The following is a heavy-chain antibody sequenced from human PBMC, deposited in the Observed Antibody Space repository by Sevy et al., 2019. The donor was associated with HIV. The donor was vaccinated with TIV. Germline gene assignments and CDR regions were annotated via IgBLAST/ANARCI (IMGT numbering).Heavy chain of an antibody. CDR1: GFTFSSYG. CDR3: ARDLRGYCSSTSCSKFSYYYGMDV. D-gene: IGHD2-2*01. CDR2: IWYDGSNK. Sequence: GGSLRLSCAASGFTFSSYGMHWVRQAPGKGLEWVAVIWYDGSNKYYADSVKGRFTNSRDNSKNTLYLQMNSLRAEDTAVYYCARDLRGYCSSTSCSKFSYYYGMDVWGQGTTVTVSS. J-gene: IGHJ6*02. V-gene: IGHV3-33*01.